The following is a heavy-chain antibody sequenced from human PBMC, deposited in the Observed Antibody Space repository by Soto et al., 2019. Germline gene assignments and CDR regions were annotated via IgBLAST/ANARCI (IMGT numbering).Heavy chain of an antibody. D-gene: IGHD2-2*01. V-gene: IGHV4-39*01. J-gene: IGHJ5*02. Sequence: QLQLQESGPGLVKPSETLSLTCTVSGGSISSSSYYGGWIRQPPGKGLEWIGSIYYSGSTYYNPSLKRRVTISVDTSKNQFSLKLSSVTAADTAVYYCAGCIVVVPAAMGANWFDPWGQGTLVTVSS. CDR2: IYYSGST. CDR3: AGCIVVVPAAMGANWFDP. CDR1: GGSISSSSYY.